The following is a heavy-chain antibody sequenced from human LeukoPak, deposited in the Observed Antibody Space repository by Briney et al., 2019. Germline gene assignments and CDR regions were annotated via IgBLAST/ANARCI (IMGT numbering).Heavy chain of an antibody. V-gene: IGHV3-30*02. CDR1: GFTFSSYG. CDR3: AKVRGVTDVFDY. D-gene: IGHD1-14*01. Sequence: GGSLRLSCAASGFTFSSYGMHWVRQAPGKGLEWVAFIRYDGSNKYYADSVKGRFTISRDNSKNTLYLQMNSLRAEDTAVYYCAKVRGVTDVFDYWGQGTLVTVSS. J-gene: IGHJ4*02. CDR2: IRYDGSNK.